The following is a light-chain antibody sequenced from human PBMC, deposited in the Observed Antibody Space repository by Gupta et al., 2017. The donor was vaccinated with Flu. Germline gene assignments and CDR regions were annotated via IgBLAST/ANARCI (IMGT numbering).Light chain of an antibody. J-gene: IGKJ3*01. Sequence: DLGMTQSPDSLAVSLGERATINFKSSQSVSYSSNNKIYLAWYQQKPGQPPKLLIYWASTRESGVPYRFSGSGSGTDFTLTISSLQAEDVAVYYCQQYFSSPFTFGPWTNVDIK. CDR3: QQYFSSPFT. V-gene: IGKV4-1*01. CDR1: QSVSYSSNNKIY. CDR2: WAS.